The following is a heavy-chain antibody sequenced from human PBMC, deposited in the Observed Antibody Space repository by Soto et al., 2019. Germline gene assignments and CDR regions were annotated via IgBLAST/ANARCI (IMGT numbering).Heavy chain of an antibody. V-gene: IGHV1-46*01. CDR1: GYTFTSYY. J-gene: IGHJ6*02. CDR3: ARVRGGELYDGMDV. D-gene: IGHD3-10*01. CDR2: INPSGGST. Sequence: QVQLVQSGAEVKKPGASVKVSCKASGYTFTSYYIHCVRQAPGQGLEWMGVINPSGGSTSYAQKLLGRVTIPRDTSTSTVYMELSSLRSEDTAVYYCARVRGGELYDGMDVWGQGTTVTVSS.